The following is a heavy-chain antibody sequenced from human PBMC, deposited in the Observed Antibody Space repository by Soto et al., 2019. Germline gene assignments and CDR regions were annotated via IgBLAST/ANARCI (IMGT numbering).Heavy chain of an antibody. CDR3: VREGTRISHQGYITAAGHFDR. D-gene: IGHD6-25*01. V-gene: IGHV4-30-4*08. CDR1: GGSITSDEYF. J-gene: IGHJ4*02. Sequence: TLSLSCPVSGGSITSDEYFWSWIRQSPERGLEWIGFIFHSGNTFNNPSLSGRASLSVDTSKNQFSLNLSSVTAADTAVYYCVREGTRISHQGYITAAGHFDRWGQGALVTVS. CDR2: IFHSGNT.